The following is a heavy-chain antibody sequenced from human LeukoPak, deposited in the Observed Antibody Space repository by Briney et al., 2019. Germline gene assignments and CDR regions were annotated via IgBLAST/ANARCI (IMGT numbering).Heavy chain of an antibody. D-gene: IGHD3-16*02. CDR3: AKERLLSLGELSSKNWFDP. J-gene: IGHJ5*02. V-gene: IGHV3-7*01. CDR2: IKPDGSDK. CDR1: GFTFSNYW. Sequence: GGSLRLSCAASGFTFSNYWMTWVRQAPGKGLEWVANIKPDGSDKYYVDSVKGRFTISRDNAKNTLYLQMNSLRAEDTAVYYCAKERLLSLGELSSKNWFDPWGQGTLVTVSS.